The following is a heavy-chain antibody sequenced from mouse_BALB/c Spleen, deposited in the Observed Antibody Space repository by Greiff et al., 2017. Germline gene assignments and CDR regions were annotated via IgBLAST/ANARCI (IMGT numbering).Heavy chain of an antibody. V-gene: IGHV2-9*02. CDR2: IWAGGST. Sequence: VKLVESGPGLVAPSQSLSITCTVSGFSLTSYGVHWVRQPPGKGLEWLGVIWAGGSTNYNSALMSRLSISKDNSKSQVFLKMNSLQTDDTAMYYCARDYYYGFDVWGAGTTVTVSS. CDR3: ARDYYYGFDV. J-gene: IGHJ1*01. CDR1: GFSLTSYG. D-gene: IGHD1-1*01.